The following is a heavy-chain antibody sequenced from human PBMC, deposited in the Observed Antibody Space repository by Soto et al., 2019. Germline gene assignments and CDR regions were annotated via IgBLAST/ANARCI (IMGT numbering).Heavy chain of an antibody. V-gene: IGHV3-33*01. Sequence: GGSVRLSCAASGFTFSSYGMHWVRQAPGKGQEWVAVIWYGGSNKYYADSVKGRFTISRDNSKNKLYLQMNSLRAEDTAVYYCARDLSRYDYVWGSYRPVNWFDPWGQATLGTVSS. J-gene: IGHJ5*02. CDR3: ARDLSRYDYVWGSYRPVNWFDP. CDR2: IWYGGSNK. D-gene: IGHD3-16*02. CDR1: GFTFSSYG.